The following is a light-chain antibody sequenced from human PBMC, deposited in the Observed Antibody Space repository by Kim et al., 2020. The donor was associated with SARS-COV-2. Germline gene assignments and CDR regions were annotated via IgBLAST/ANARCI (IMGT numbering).Light chain of an antibody. CDR2: LGS. CDR3: MQALQTHHS. J-gene: IGKJ2*03. V-gene: IGKV2-28*01. CDR1: QRLLHSNGYNY. Sequence: EPASFSCRSSQRLLHSNGYNYLDWYLQKPGQSPQLLIYLGSNRASGVPDRFSGSGSGTDFTMKISRVEAEDVGVYYCMQALQTHHSFGQGTKLEI.